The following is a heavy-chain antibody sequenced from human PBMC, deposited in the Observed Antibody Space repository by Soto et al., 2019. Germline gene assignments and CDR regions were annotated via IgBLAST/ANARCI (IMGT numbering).Heavy chain of an antibody. CDR3: AKVKVRGAPVGFYYYGMDV. V-gene: IGHV3-30*18. CDR1: GFTFSSYG. CDR2: ISYDGSNK. J-gene: IGHJ6*02. Sequence: PGGSLRLSCAASGFTFSSYGMHWVRQAPGKGLEWVAVISYDGSNKYYADSVKGRFTISRDNSKNTLYLQMNSLRAEDTAVYYCAKVKVRGAPVGFYYYGMDVWGQGTTVTVSS. D-gene: IGHD3-10*01.